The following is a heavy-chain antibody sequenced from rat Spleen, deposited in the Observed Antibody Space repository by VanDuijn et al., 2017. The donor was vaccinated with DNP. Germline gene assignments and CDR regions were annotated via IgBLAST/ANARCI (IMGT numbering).Heavy chain of an antibody. CDR2: ITYDGVNT. D-gene: IGHD3-1*01. V-gene: IGHV5-7*01. J-gene: IGHJ3*01. Sequence: EVQLVESGGGLVQPGRSMKLSCAASGFTFSHYDMVWVRQAPKEGLEWVATITYDGVNTYYPASVRGRFIVSRDNAKSTLDLQMDSLRSEDTATYYCVRRGGKGLFSKWGQGTLVTVSS. CDR1: GFTFSHYD. CDR3: VRRGGKGLFSK.